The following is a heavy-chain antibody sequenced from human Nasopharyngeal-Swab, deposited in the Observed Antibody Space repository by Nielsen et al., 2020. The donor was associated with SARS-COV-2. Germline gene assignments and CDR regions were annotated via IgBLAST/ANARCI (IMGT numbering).Heavy chain of an antibody. CDR1: GFTFSDYW. V-gene: IGHV3-7*03. J-gene: IGHJ4*02. CDR2: IKQDGTLK. CDR3: VRNEI. Sequence: GESLKIPCGGPGFTFSDYWMSWVRQSPKKGLEWVANIKQDGTLKSYVDSVKGRFIISRDNAKNSLDLQMNSLRVEDTAVYYCVRNEIWGQGTLVTVS.